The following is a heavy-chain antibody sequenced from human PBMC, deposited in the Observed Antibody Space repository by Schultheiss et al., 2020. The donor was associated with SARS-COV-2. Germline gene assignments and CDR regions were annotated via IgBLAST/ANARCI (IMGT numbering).Heavy chain of an antibody. CDR2: INHSGST. J-gene: IGHJ6*02. CDR1: GGSFSGYY. D-gene: IGHD3-22*01. V-gene: IGHV4-34*01. CDR3: ARGGDDSSGYYYYGMDV. Sequence: SQTLSLTCAVYGGSFSGYYWSWIRQPPGKGLEWIGEINHSGSTNYNPSLKSRVTISVDTSKNQFSLKLSSVTAADTAVYYCARGGDDSSGYYYYGMDVWGQGTTVTVSS.